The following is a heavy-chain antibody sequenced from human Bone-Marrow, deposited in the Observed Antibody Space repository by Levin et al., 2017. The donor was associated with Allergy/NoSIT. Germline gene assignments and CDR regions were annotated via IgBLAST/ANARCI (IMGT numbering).Heavy chain of an antibody. D-gene: IGHD6-13*01. CDR3: ARGYSSTWPYWYFDL. V-gene: IGHV4-59*01. CDR1: GGSISTYK. CDR2: IFYSGDT. Sequence: SQTLSLPCTVSGGSISTYKWSWIRQSPGKGLEWIGHIFYSGDTKCNPSLKSRVTLSVDTSQNQFSLNLSTMTAADTAVYYCARGYSSTWPYWYFDLWGRGTLVTVSS. J-gene: IGHJ2*01.